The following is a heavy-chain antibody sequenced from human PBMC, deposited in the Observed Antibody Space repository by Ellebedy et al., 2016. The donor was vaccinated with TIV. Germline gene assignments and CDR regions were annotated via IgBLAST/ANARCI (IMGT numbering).Heavy chain of an antibody. J-gene: IGHJ5*02. Sequence: SETLSLXXAVYGGSFSGYYWSWIRQPPGKGLEWIGEINHSGSTNYNSSLKSRVTISVDTSKNQFSLKLSSVTAADTAVYFCARITPTGSGGRGWFDLWGQGTLVTVSS. CDR2: INHSGST. D-gene: IGHD3-10*01. CDR1: GGSFSGYY. V-gene: IGHV4-34*01. CDR3: ARITPTGSGGRGWFDL.